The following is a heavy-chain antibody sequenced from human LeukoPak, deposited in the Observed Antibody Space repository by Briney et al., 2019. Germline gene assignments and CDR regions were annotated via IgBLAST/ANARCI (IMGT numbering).Heavy chain of an antibody. CDR1: GFTFSSYW. J-gene: IGHJ4*02. D-gene: IGHD2-15*01. CDR3: ARGGLLRSVDY. CDR2: INSDGSST. V-gene: IGHV3-74*01. Sequence: GGSLRLSCAASGFTFSSYWMHWVRHAPGKGLVWVSRINSDGSSTIYADSVKGRFTIARDNAKNTLYLQMNSLRAEDTAVYYCARGGLLRSVDYWGQGTLVTVSS.